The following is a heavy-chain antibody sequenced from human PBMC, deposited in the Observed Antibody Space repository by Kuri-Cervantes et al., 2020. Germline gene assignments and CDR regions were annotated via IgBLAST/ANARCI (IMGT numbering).Heavy chain of an antibody. D-gene: IGHD3-10*01. CDR2: ISYSGST. CDR1: GGSISTSNYF. CDR3: ARLLHFYGSGNYANDAFDI. J-gene: IGHJ3*02. V-gene: IGHV4-39*01. Sequence: ESLKISCTVSGGSISTSNYFWGWIRQPPGKGLEWIGSISYSGSTYYNPSLKSRVTILRGTSKNQFSLRLSSVTAADTAVYYCARLLHFYGSGNYANDAFDIWGQGTMVTVSS.